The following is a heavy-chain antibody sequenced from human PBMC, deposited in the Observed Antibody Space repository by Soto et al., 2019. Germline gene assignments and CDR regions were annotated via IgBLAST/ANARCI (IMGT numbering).Heavy chain of an antibody. CDR3: ARGLGGVQH. CDR2: PYDSGSI. CDR1: GGSFSGYY. V-gene: IGHV4-34*01. J-gene: IGHJ1*01. Sequence: PSETLSLTCAVYGGSFSGYYCSWIRQPPGKGLEWIGEPYDSGSINYNASLKSRVGISVDTSKNQSSLKLSSVTAADTAVYYCARGLGGVQHWGQGTLVTVSS.